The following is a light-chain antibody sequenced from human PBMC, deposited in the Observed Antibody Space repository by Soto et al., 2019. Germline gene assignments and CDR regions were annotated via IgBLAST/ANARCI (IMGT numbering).Light chain of an antibody. CDR3: SSFTTSRLYV. J-gene: IGLJ1*01. Sequence: QSALTQPASVSGSPGQSITISCTGTSSDVGGYNYVSWYQQHPGKAPKLMIYEVSNRPSGVSNRFSGSKSGNTASLTISGLQAEDEAEYYCSSFTTSRLYVFGPGTQLTVL. CDR2: EVS. CDR1: SSDVGGYNY. V-gene: IGLV2-14*01.